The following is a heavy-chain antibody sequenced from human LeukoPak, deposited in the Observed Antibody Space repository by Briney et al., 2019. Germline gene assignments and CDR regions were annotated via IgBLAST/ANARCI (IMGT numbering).Heavy chain of an antibody. CDR2: IYYSGST. J-gene: IGHJ4*02. CDR1: GGSISSYY. CDR3: ARHVPFYGGNSYFDY. Sequence: SETLSLTCTVSGGSISSYYWSWIRQPPGKGLEWIGYIYYSGSTNYNPSLKSRVTISVDTSKNQFSLKLSSVTAADTAVYYCARHVPFYGGNSYFDYWGQGTLVTVSS. V-gene: IGHV4-59*08. D-gene: IGHD4-23*01.